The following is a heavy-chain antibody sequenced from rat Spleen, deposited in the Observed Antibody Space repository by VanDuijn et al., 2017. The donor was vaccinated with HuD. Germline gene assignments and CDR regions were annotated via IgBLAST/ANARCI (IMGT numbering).Heavy chain of an antibody. D-gene: IGHD1-11*01. CDR1: GFSLNTYT. Sequence: QVQLKESGPGLVQPSQTLSLTCTVSGFSLNTYTVSWIRQPPGKGLEWIAAMSGGRSTYYNSALESRLSISGDSSKSQIFLKMNSLRSEDTATYYCVKEANYGGLMDVWGQGASVTVSS. J-gene: IGHJ4*01. CDR3: VKEANYGGLMDV. CDR2: MSGGRST. V-gene: IGHV2-6*01.